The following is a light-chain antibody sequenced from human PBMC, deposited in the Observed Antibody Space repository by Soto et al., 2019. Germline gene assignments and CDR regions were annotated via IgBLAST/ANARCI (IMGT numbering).Light chain of an antibody. V-gene: IGKV3-20*01. Sequence: EIVLTQSPGTLSLSPGERATFSCRASQSLSSYLAWYQQKPGQAPRLLIYGASSRATDIPDRFSGSGSGTDYTLTISRLEPEDFAVYYCQQYGGSPFTFGPGTEVDFK. CDR1: QSLSSY. J-gene: IGKJ3*01. CDR3: QQYGGSPFT. CDR2: GAS.